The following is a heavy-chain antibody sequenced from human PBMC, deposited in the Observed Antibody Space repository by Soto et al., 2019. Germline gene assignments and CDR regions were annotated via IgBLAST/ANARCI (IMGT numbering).Heavy chain of an antibody. J-gene: IGHJ5*02. D-gene: IGHD6-19*01. CDR3: ARAPGYSSGWYEDLDNWFDP. CDR1: GGSISSGGYS. CDR2: IYHSGST. Sequence: SETLSLTCAVSGGSISSGGYSWSWIRQPPGKGLEWIGYIYHSGSTNYNPSLKSRVTISVDKSKNQFSLKLSSVTAADTAVYYCARAPGYSSGWYEDLDNWFDPWGQGALVTVS. V-gene: IGHV4-30-2*01.